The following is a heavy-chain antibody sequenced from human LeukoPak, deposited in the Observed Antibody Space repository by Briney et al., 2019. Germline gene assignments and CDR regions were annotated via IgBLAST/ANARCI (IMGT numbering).Heavy chain of an antibody. Sequence: PGGSLRLSCAASGFTFNSYGMTWVRQAPGKGLECVSGISGSGDRTYYADSVKGRFTISRDNPKNTLYLQMNSLRAEDTAIYYCAKGGPIEQWLVKGTFDYWGQGTLVTVS. J-gene: IGHJ4*02. D-gene: IGHD6-19*01. CDR1: GFTFNSYG. CDR2: ISGSGDRT. CDR3: AKGGPIEQWLVKGTFDY. V-gene: IGHV3-23*01.